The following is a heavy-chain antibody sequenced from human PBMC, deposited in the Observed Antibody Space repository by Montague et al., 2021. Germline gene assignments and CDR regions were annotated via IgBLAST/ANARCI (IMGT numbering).Heavy chain of an antibody. Sequence: SDYAPSVRGRLTVNPDASKNEFSLELNYVTPEDTAVYYCVRYSGWFYFDFWGQGTLVTVSS. CDR3: VRYSGWFYFDF. V-gene: IGHV6-1*01. J-gene: IGHJ4*02. CDR2: S. D-gene: IGHD6-19*01.